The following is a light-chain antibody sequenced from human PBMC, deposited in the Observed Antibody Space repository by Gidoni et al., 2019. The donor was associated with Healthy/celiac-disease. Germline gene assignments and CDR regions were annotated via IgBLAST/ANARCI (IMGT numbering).Light chain of an antibody. CDR2: SKN. V-gene: IGLV1-44*01. J-gene: IGLJ3*02. Sequence: QSVLPQPPSASGTPAQRVTSSCSGSSSNIGSNTVNWYQQPPGTAPKLLIYSKNQRPSGVPDRFSGSKSGTSASLAISGLQSEDEADYYCAAWDDSLNGWVFGGGTKLTV. CDR1: SSNIGSNT. CDR3: AAWDDSLNGWV.